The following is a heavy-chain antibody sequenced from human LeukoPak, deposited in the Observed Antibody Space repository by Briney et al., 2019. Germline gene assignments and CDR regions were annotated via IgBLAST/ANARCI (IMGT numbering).Heavy chain of an antibody. CDR2: IRYDGSNK. CDR1: GFTVSSSY. D-gene: IGHD3-16*01. Sequence: GGSLRLSCAASGFTVSSSYMTWVRQAPGKGLEWVAFIRYDGSNKYYADSVKGRFTISRDNSKNTLYLQMNSLRAEDTAVYYCAKDRMITFGGTGPFDYWGQGTLVTVSS. CDR3: AKDRMITFGGTGPFDY. J-gene: IGHJ4*02. V-gene: IGHV3-30*02.